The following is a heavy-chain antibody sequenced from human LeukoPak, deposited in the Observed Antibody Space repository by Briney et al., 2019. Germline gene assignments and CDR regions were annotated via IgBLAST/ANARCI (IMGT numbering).Heavy chain of an antibody. J-gene: IGHJ4*02. V-gene: IGHV3-48*03. CDR3: TRVIVEVPGISDYCDY. CDR1: GFTFSSYE. Sequence: PGGSLRLSCAASGFTFSSYEMNWVRQAPGKGLEWISYITSSGSTIYYADSVKGRFTISRDNAKNSLYLQMNSLRAEDTAMYYCTRVIVEVPGISDYCDYWGQGTLVTVSS. CDR2: ITSSGSTI. D-gene: IGHD2-2*01.